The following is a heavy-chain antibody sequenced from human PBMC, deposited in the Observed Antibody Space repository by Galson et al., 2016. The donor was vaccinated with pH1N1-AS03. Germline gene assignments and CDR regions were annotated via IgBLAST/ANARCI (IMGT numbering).Heavy chain of an antibody. CDR1: GFTFRNYA. J-gene: IGHJ3*02. V-gene: IGHV3-23*01. CDR3: AKGISDTGNPFDI. CDR2: VSDSGDRT. D-gene: IGHD1-14*01. Sequence: SLRLSCAASGFTFRNYAMSWVRQAQGKGLGWFSTVSDSGDRTYSATSVKGLFTTSRDNSKNTLYLKRNTLTAEDTAMYYCAKGISDTGNPFDIWGQGTMVTVSS.